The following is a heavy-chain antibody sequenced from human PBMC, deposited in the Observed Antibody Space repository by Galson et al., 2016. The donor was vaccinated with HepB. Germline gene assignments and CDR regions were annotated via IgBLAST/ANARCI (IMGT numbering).Heavy chain of an antibody. D-gene: IGHD3-10*01. CDR3: LGFGY. J-gene: IGHJ4*02. CDR2: ITSSGVGT. CDR1: GFTFNAYA. Sequence: SLRLSCAASGFTFNAYAMSWVRQSPGKGLAWVSAITSSGVGTFYTDSVKGRFTISRDNAKNSVYLQMNSLRAEDTAVYYCLGFGYWGQGTLVTVSS. V-gene: IGHV3-23*01.